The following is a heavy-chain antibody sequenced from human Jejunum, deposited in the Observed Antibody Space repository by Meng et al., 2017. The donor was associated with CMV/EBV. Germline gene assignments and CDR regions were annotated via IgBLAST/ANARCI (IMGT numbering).Heavy chain of an antibody. D-gene: IGHD1-1*01. V-gene: IGHV1-69*04. CDR2: IIPILGKA. CDR1: GVTGYNYA. J-gene: IGHJ6*02. CDR3: ASVTTFYYALDV. Sequence: ASGVTGYNYAISWVRQAPGQGLEWMGRIIPILGKATYAQKFQGRATITADKFTGTSFLDLSSLRSEDTAVYFCASVTTFYYALDVWGQGTTVTVSS.